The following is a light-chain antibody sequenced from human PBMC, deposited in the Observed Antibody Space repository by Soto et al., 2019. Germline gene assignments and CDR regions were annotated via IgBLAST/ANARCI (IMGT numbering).Light chain of an antibody. CDR3: CSYAVSSTLGYV. Sequence: QSALTQPASVSGSPGQSITISCTGTSSDVGTYNLVSWYQQHPGKAPKLLIYECSKRPSGFTNRFSGSKSGNTTSLTISGLQAEDEADYYCCSYAVSSTLGYVFGTGTKVTVL. CDR1: SSDVGTYNL. J-gene: IGLJ1*01. V-gene: IGLV2-23*01. CDR2: ECS.